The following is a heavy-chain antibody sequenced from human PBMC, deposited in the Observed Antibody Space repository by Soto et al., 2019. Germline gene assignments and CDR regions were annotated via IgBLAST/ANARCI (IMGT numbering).Heavy chain of an antibody. CDR3: ARGMNPQDY. J-gene: IGHJ4*02. Sequence: SETLSLTCNVSGFSISSGFYWGWVRQPPGKGLEWIGAIYHSGTTYFNPSLKSRVTMAIDTSKNQFSLSLASVAAADTAMYYCARGMNPQDYWGQGTLITVSS. CDR1: GFSISSGFY. D-gene: IGHD6-13*01. CDR2: IYHSGTT. V-gene: IGHV4-38-2*02.